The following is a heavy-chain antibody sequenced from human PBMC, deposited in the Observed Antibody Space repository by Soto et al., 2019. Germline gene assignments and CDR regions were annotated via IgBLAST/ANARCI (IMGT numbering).Heavy chain of an antibody. CDR3: AMVDNYVTPTPQDV. CDR1: GYIFVNYG. J-gene: IGHJ6*02. D-gene: IGHD3-16*01. V-gene: IGHV1-18*01. CDR2: ISPYTGDT. Sequence: QVQLVQSGDEMKKPGASVRVSCKASGYIFVNYGIAWVRQAPGQGLEWMGWISPYTGDTHSASKVQGRLTMTTDTCTGTAYMDLGSLTSDDTAVYYCAMVDNYVTPTPQDVWGQGTPVTVSS.